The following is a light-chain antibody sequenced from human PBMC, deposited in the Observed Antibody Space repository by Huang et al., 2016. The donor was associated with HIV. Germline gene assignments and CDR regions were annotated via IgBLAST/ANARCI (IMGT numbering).Light chain of an antibody. Sequence: EIVLTQSPGTVSLSPGERATLSCRASQSVSSKYLAWYHQKPGQAPRRLIYGASYRATGIPDRCSGSGSGTDFTLTISRLEPEDFAVYYCQQYDSSPIFTFGPGTKVDIK. CDR3: QQYDSSPIFT. CDR1: QSVSSKY. CDR2: GAS. J-gene: IGKJ3*01. V-gene: IGKV3-20*01.